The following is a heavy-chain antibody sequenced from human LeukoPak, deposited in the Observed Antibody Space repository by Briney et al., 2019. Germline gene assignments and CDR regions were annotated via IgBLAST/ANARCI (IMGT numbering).Heavy chain of an antibody. CDR2: INPRSGGT. V-gene: IGHV1-2*02. D-gene: IGHD6-13*01. CDR1: GYTFTPYY. Sequence: ASVKVSCKASGYTFTPYYVHWVRQAPGQGLEWMGWINPRSGGTNFAQNFQGRVTMTRDTSISTAHMELSRLRSDDTAVYYCARDNGLNSAGLLDYWGQGTLVTVSS. CDR3: ARDNGLNSAGLLDY. J-gene: IGHJ4*02.